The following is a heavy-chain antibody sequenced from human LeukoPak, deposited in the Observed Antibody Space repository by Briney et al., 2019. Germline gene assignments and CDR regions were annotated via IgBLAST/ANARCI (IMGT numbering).Heavy chain of an antibody. V-gene: IGHV6-1*01. Sequence: SQTVSLTCAICGDIVPSNSAAWNWITQSPSRGVEWLGRTYCRPKWYNDYAVSVTSRITLNPDTSKNQFSLQLNSVTPEDTAVYYCARGESHYGDYVYWYFDLWGRGTLVTVSS. J-gene: IGHJ2*01. CDR3: ARGESHYGDYVYWYFDL. CDR1: GDIVPSNSAA. CDR2: TYCRPKWYN. D-gene: IGHD4-17*01.